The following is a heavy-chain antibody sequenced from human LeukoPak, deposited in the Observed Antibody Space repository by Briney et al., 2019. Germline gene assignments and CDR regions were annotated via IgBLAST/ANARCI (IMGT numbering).Heavy chain of an antibody. J-gene: IGHJ5*02. D-gene: IGHD3-22*01. Sequence: SETLSLTCTVSGGSISSYYWSWIRQPPGKGLEWIGYIYYSGSTNYNPSLKSRVTISADTSKNQFSLKLSSVTAADTAVYYCASRKYYYDSSGYSYWFDPWGQGTLVTVSS. V-gene: IGHV4-59*01. CDR1: GGSISSYY. CDR2: IYYSGST. CDR3: ASRKYYYDSSGYSYWFDP.